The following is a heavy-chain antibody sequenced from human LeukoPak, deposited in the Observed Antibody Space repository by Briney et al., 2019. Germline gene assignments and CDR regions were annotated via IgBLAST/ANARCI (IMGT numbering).Heavy chain of an antibody. Sequence: PSETLSLTCTVPGGSISSYYWSWIRQPAGKGLEWIGRIYTSGSTNYNPSLKSRVTISVDKSKNQFSLKLSSVTAADTAVYYCARDLVYCSGGSCYSNNWFDPWGQGTLVTVSS. CDR1: GGSISSYY. J-gene: IGHJ5*02. V-gene: IGHV4-4*07. CDR3: ARDLVYCSGGSCYSNNWFDP. CDR2: IYTSGST. D-gene: IGHD2-15*01.